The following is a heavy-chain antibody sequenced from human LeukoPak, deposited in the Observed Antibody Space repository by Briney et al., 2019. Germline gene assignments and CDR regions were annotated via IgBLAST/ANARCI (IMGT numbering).Heavy chain of an antibody. CDR3: AMQEPDASGSHYRSAY. V-gene: IGHV4-39*01. J-gene: IGHJ4*02. CDR1: GGSFSSESYY. Sequence: SETLSLTCTASGGSFSSESYYWGWIRQSPGKGLEWIGTIYYSGSTHYNPSLKSRVTMSLDTSKSQFSLRLSSVTAADTAVYYCAMQEPDASGSHYRSAYCGQGTLVTVSS. D-gene: IGHD3-10*01. CDR2: IYYSGST.